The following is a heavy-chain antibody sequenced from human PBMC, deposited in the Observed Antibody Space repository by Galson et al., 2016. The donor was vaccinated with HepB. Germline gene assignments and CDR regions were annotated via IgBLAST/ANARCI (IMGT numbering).Heavy chain of an antibody. CDR3: ARLGYYDTTGYYHNYYYGVDV. J-gene: IGHJ6*02. D-gene: IGHD3-22*01. CDR2: ISNQLYSGAI. CDR1: GFTFGDYF. V-gene: IGHV3-49*03. Sequence: SLRLSCAGSGFTFGDYFVTWFRQTPGKGLEWIGFISNQLYSGAIEYAASVKGRFTMSRDDSESIAYLQMNSLNTEDTAVYYCARLGYYDTTGYYHNYYYGVDVWGQGTTVTVSS.